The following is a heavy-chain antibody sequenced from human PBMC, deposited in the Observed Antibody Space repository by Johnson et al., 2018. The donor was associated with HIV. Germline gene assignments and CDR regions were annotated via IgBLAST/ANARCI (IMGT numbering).Heavy chain of an antibody. CDR2: IRYDGTNK. J-gene: IGHJ3*02. V-gene: IGHV3-30*02. CDR1: GFTLSNFA. CDR3: AKDRYGGSYPDAFDI. Sequence: QMLLVESGGGVVQPGRSLRLSCAASGFTLSNFALHWVRQAPGKGLEWVSFIRYDGTNKYYADSVKGRFTISRDNSKNTLFLQMNSLRPEDTSVYYCAKDRYGGSYPDAFDIWGRATMVTVSS. D-gene: IGHD1-26*01.